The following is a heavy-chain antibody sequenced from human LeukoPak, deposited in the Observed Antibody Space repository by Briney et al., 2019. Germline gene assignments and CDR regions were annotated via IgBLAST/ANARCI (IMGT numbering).Heavy chain of an antibody. CDR2: IYYTGSA. CDR1: AGSIRSYF. Sequence: PSETLSLTCSVSAGSIRSYFWSWIRQPPGKGLEWIGYIYYTGSANYNPSLKSRVTISVDTSKNQFSLKLSSVTAADTAVYYCARGRRYSSGWVFDYWGQGTLVTVSA. J-gene: IGHJ4*02. V-gene: IGHV4-59*12. D-gene: IGHD6-19*01. CDR3: ARGRRYSSGWVFDY.